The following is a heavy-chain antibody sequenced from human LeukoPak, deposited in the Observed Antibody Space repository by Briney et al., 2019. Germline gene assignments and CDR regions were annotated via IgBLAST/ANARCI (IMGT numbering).Heavy chain of an antibody. CDR3: ARGSSGSYYY. CDR1: GGSISSGGYY. Sequence: SETLSLTCTVSGGSISSGGYYWSWIRQHPGKGLEWIGYIYYSGSAYYNPSLKSRVTISVDTSKNQFSLKLSSVTAADTAVHYCARGSSGSYYYWGQGTLVTVSS. CDR2: IYYSGSA. D-gene: IGHD1-26*01. J-gene: IGHJ4*02. V-gene: IGHV4-31*03.